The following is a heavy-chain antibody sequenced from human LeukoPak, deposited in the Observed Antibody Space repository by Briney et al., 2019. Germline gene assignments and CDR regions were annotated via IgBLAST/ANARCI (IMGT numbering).Heavy chain of an antibody. J-gene: IGHJ4*02. CDR1: GYTFTGYY. CDR2: INPNSGGT. Sequence: GASVKVSCKASGYTFTGYYMHWVRQAPGQGLEWMGWINPNSGGTNYAQKFQGRVTMTRDTSISTAYMELSRLRSDDTAVYYCARADYDCWSGYYDYWGQGTLVTVSS. V-gene: IGHV1-2*02. D-gene: IGHD3-3*01. CDR3: ARADYDCWSGYYDY.